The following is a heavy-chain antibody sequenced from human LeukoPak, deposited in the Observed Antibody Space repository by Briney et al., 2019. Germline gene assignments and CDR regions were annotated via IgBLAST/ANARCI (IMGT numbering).Heavy chain of an antibody. CDR2: IYYSGST. J-gene: IGHJ4*02. V-gene: IGHV4-31*03. D-gene: IGHD2-15*01. Sequence: SETLSLTCTVSGGSISSGGYYWSWIRQHPGKGLEWIGYIYYSGSTYYNPSLKSRVTISVDTSKNQLSLKLSSVTAADTAVYYCARALSCSGGSCRGYYFDYWGQGTLVTVSS. CDR3: ARALSCSGGSCRGYYFDY. CDR1: GGSISSGGYY.